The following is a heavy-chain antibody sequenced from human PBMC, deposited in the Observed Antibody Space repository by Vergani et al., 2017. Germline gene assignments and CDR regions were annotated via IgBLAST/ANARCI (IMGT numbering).Heavy chain of an antibody. CDR2: IIPILGIA. Sequence: QVQLVQSGAEVKKPGSSVKVSCKASGGTFSSYAISWVRQAPGQGLEWMGRIIPILGIANYAQKFQGRVTITADKSTSTAYMELSSLRSEDPAVYYCARVDYDILTGYYKAGYYFDYWGQGTLVTVSS. V-gene: IGHV1-69*04. D-gene: IGHD3-9*01. CDR3: ARVDYDILTGYYKAGYYFDY. J-gene: IGHJ4*02. CDR1: GGTFSSYA.